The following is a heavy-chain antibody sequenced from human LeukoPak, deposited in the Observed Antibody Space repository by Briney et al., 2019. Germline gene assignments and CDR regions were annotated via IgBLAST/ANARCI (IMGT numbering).Heavy chain of an antibody. V-gene: IGHV1-69*13. Sequence: ASVKVSCKASGGTFSNYTISWVRQAPGQGLEWMGGIIPIFGTANYVQKFQGRVTITADESTSTAYMELSSLRSEDTAVYYCAGMVRDDAFDIWGQGTMVTVSS. J-gene: IGHJ3*02. CDR1: GGTFSNYT. CDR2: IIPIFGTA. CDR3: AGMVRDDAFDI. D-gene: IGHD3-10*01.